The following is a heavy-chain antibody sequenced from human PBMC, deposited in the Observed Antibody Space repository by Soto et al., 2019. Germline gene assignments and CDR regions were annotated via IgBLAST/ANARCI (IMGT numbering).Heavy chain of an antibody. CDR2: INAGNGDT. J-gene: IGHJ4*02. V-gene: IGHV1-3*01. D-gene: IGHD3-3*01. CDR1: GYIFSTSV. CDR3: ARDRSGAWPGPFDS. Sequence: GASVKVSCKASGYIFSTSVIHWVRQAPGQRIEWIGWINAGNGDTKYSQMFQDRVTITAYTSATTAYMDLSSLTSEDTAVYYCARDRSGAWPGPFDSWGQGTLVTVSS.